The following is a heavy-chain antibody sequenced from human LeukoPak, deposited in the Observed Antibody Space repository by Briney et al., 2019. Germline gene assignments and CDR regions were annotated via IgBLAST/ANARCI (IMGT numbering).Heavy chain of an antibody. V-gene: IGHV3-7*01. CDR2: IKQDGSEK. J-gene: IGHJ4*02. CDR1: GFTFSSYW. CDR3: ARPQPGYSSGWYHY. Sequence: GGSLRLSCAASGFTFSSYWMTWVRQAPGKGLEWVANIKQDGSEKYYLESVKGRFTISRDNAKNSLYLQMNSLRAEDTAVYYCARPQPGYSSGWYHYWGQGTLVTVSS. D-gene: IGHD6-19*01.